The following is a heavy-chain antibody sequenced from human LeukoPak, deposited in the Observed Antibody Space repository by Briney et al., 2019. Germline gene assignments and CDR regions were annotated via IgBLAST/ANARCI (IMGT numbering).Heavy chain of an antibody. CDR1: GFIVSTNY. V-gene: IGHV3-53*01. CDR2: IYSGGRT. CDR3: AKEDESSSLAFDY. D-gene: IGHD6-6*01. Sequence: GGSLRLSCAASGFIVSTNYMSWVRQAPGKGLEWVSVIYSGGRTYYADSVKGRFTISRDNSKNTLYLQMNSLRAEDTAVYYCAKEDESSSLAFDYWGQGTLVTVSS. J-gene: IGHJ4*02.